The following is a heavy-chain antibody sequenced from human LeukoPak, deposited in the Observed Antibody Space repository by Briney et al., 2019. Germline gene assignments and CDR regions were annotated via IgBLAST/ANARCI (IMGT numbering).Heavy chain of an antibody. CDR1: GYTFTGYY. Sequence: ASVKVSCKASGYTFTGYYIHWVRQAPGQGLKWMGWINPNRDGTNYAQEFQGRVTMTRDTSISTAYMELSRLRSDDTAVYYCARDRGLMVRGVISHSYDYWGQGTLVTVSS. CDR2: INPNRDGT. V-gene: IGHV1-2*02. D-gene: IGHD3-10*01. J-gene: IGHJ4*02. CDR3: ARDRGLMVRGVISHSYDY.